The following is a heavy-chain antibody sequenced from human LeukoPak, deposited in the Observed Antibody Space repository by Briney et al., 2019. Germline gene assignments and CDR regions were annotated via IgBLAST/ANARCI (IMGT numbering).Heavy chain of an antibody. CDR3: ARDKGANFDY. CDR1: GGTFSSYA. CDR2: IIPIFGTA. Sequence: AASVKVSCKASGGTFSSYAISWVRQAPGQGLEGMGGIIPIFGTANSAQKFQGRVTITADESTSTAYMELSSLRSEDTAVYYCARDKGANFDYWGQGTLVTVSS. V-gene: IGHV1-69*13. J-gene: IGHJ4*02. D-gene: IGHD3-16*01.